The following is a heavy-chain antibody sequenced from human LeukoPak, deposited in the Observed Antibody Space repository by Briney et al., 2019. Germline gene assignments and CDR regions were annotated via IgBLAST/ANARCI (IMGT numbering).Heavy chain of an antibody. CDR3: ARLRSYVWGSYRPNWFDP. CDR2: IYYSGST. CDR1: GGSISSGDYY. Sequence: SQTLSLTRTVSGGSISSGDYYWSWIRQPPGKGLEWIGYIYYSGSTYYNPSLKSRVTISVDTSKNQFSLKLSSVTAADTAVYYCARLRSYVWGSYRPNWFDPWGQGTLVTVSS. J-gene: IGHJ5*02. V-gene: IGHV4-30-4*01. D-gene: IGHD3-16*02.